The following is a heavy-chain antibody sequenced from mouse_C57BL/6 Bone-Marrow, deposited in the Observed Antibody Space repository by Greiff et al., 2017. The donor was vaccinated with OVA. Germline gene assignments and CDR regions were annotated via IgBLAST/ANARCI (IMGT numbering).Heavy chain of an antibody. D-gene: IGHD2-1*01. V-gene: IGHV1-69*01. CDR3: ARFGNYLYWYFDV. CDR1: GYTFTSYW. Sequence: VQLQQPGAELVMPGASVKLSCKASGYTFTSYWMHWVKQRPGQGLEWIGEIDPSDSYTNYNQKFKDKSTLTVDKSSSTAYMQLSSLTSEDSAVYYCARFGNYLYWYFDVWGTGTTVTVSS. J-gene: IGHJ1*03. CDR2: IDPSDSYT.